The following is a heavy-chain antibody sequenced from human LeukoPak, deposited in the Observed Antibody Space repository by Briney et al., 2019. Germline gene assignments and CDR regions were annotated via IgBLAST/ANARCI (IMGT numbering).Heavy chain of an antibody. D-gene: IGHD4-17*01. CDR3: TTAPYGDFLYYMGV. J-gene: IGHJ6*03. V-gene: IGHV3-15*01. Sequence: PGGSLRLSCAASGFTFSNAWMSWVRQAPGKGLEWVGRIKSKTDGGTTDYAAPVKGRFTISRDDSKNTLYLQMNSLKTEDTAVYYCTTAPYGDFLYYMGVWGKGTTVTVSS. CDR1: GFTFSNAW. CDR2: IKSKTDGGTT.